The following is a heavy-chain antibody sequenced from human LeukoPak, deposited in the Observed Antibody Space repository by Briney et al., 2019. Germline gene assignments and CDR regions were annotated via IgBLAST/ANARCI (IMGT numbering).Heavy chain of an antibody. D-gene: IGHD3-10*01. CDR1: GGSFSGYY. J-gene: IGHJ5*02. CDR3: ARLLLWFGNNWFDP. Sequence: SETLSLTCAVYGGSFSGYYWSWIRQPPGKGLEWIGEINHSGSTNYNPSLKSRVTISVDTSKNQFSLKLSSVTAADTAVYYCARLLLWFGNNWFDPWGQGTLVTVSS. V-gene: IGHV4-34*01. CDR2: INHSGST.